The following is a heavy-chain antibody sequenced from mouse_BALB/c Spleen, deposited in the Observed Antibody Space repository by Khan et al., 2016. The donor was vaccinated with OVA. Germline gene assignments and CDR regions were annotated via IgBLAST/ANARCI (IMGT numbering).Heavy chain of an antibody. J-gene: IGHJ1*01. V-gene: IGHV5-17*02. CDR2: MSSGSSTI. CDR3: ARSGGNFHWYFDV. Sequence: EVQVVESGGGLVQPGGSRKLSCAASGFTFSSFGMHWVRQAPKKGLEWVAYMSSGSSTIYYVDTVKGRFTISRDNPKNTRFLQMTSLRSEDTATYYCARSGGNFHWYFDVWGAGTSVTVSA. D-gene: IGHD2-1*01. CDR1: GFTFSSFG.